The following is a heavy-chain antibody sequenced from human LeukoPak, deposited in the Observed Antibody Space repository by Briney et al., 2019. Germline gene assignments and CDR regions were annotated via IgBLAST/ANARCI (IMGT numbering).Heavy chain of an antibody. J-gene: IGHJ6*03. CDR3: ARVPGSYLYYYMDV. Sequence: SETLSLTCAVSGGSITRYYWSWIRQPAGKGRERIGRIYGNGTTFHKPSLKSRVTMSVDTSRNEVSPKLSSVTAADTAVYYCARVPGSYLYYYMDVWGKGTTVTVSS. CDR1: GGSITRYY. D-gene: IGHD2-15*01. V-gene: IGHV4-4*07. CDR2: IYGNGTT.